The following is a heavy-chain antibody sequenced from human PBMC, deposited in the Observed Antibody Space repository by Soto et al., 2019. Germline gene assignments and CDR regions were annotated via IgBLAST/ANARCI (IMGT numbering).Heavy chain of an antibody. CDR2: IYPGDSDT. Sequence: GESLKISCKGSGYSFTSYWIGWVRQMPGKGPEWMGIIYPGDSDTRYSPSFQGQVTISAHKSIITAYLHSSSLKPSNTAMYYCASCPLGYFDYWGQGTLVTVSS. CDR1: GYSFTSYW. CDR3: ASCPLGYFDY. J-gene: IGHJ4*02. V-gene: IGHV5-51*01.